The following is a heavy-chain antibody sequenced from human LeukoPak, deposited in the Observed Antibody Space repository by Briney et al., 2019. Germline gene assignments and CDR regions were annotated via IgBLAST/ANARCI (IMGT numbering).Heavy chain of an antibody. CDR3: AKVATWTYFDS. D-gene: IGHD3/OR15-3a*01. V-gene: IGHV3-30*18. J-gene: IGHJ4*02. CDR1: GFTFSSSG. Sequence: PGRSLRLSCAASGFTFSSSGMHWVRQAPGKGLQWVAVISYDGSNKYYTNSVKGRFTISRDNSKNTVYLQMNSPRAEDTAVYYCAKVATWTYFDSWGQGTLVTVSS. CDR2: ISYDGSNK.